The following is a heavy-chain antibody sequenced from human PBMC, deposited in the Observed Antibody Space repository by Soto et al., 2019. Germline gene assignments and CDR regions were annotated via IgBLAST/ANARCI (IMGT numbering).Heavy chain of an antibody. CDR1: GDSVSSNSAG. J-gene: IGHJ6*03. CDR2: TYYKSKWYY. CDR3: ARGSWDDVSGHYYMEV. Sequence: PSQTLSLTCDISGDSVSSNSAGWNWIRQTPSRGLEWLGRTYYKSKWYYTYAASVKSRITVSPDTSKNQFSLQLTSVTPEDTAVYYCARGSWDDVSGHYYMEVWDKGTTVTVPS. D-gene: IGHD1-1*01. V-gene: IGHV6-1*01.